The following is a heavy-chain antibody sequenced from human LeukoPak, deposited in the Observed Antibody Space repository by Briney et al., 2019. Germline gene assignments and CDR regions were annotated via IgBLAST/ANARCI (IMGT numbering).Heavy chain of an antibody. J-gene: IGHJ6*03. V-gene: IGHV1-69*05. CDR3: ARGRGYYYYYYMDV. CDR1: GGTFSSYA. CDR2: IIPIFGTA. Sequence: ASVKVSCKASGGTFSSYAISWVRQAPGQGLGWMGGIIPIFGTANYAQKFQGRVTITTDESTGTAYMELSSLRSEDTAVYYCARGRGYYYYYYMDVWGKGTTVTVSS.